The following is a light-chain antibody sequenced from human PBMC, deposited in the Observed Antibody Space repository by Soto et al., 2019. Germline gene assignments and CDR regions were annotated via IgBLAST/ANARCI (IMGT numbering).Light chain of an antibody. CDR2: GAS. J-gene: IGKJ1*01. Sequence: TQSPNTLSLSPVEIATLSCRATHSISSSLAWYQQKPGQAPRLLIYGASTRATGIPARFSGSGSGTEFTLTISSLQSEDFAIYYCQQYDNWLPITFGQGTKVDIK. CDR1: HSISSS. V-gene: IGKV3D-15*01. CDR3: QQYDNWLPIT.